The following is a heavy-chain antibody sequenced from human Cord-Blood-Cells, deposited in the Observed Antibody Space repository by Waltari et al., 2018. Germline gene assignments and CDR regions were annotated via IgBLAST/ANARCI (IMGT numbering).Heavy chain of an antibody. J-gene: IGHJ6*02. V-gene: IGHV4-34*01. CDR1: GGSFSGYY. D-gene: IGHD3-10*01. CDR3: ARVLYYGSGSYYYYYYYYGMDV. CDR2: INHNGST. Sequence: QVQLQQWGAGLLKPSETLSLTCTVYGGSFSGYYWSWIRQPPGEGLGWIGEINHNGSTNYNPSLKSRVTISVDTSKNQFSLKLSSVTAADTAVYYCARVLYYGSGSYYYYYYYYGMDVWGQGTTVTVSS.